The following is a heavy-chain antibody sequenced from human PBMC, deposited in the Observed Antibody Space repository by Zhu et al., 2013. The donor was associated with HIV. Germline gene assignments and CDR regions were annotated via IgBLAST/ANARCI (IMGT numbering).Heavy chain of an antibody. Sequence: QVQLVQSGPEAKKPGSSVKVSCKVSGSSFRTYGLNWVRQAPGQGLQWMGGIIPVFGTVNYAQNFQGRVTITADDLTKTAYMDLRRLRSDDTAVYYCARDGEEYNMDNWFDFWGQGTLVTVSS. CDR3: ARDGEEYNMDNWFDF. CDR2: IIPVFGTV. CDR1: GSSFRTYG. D-gene: IGHD3-10*01. J-gene: IGHJ5*01. V-gene: IGHV1-69*01.